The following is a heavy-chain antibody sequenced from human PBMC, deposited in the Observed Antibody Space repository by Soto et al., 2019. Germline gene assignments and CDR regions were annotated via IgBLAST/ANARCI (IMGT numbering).Heavy chain of an antibody. CDR3: ARVIHYDSSGYYGYYYYGMDV. D-gene: IGHD3-22*01. V-gene: IGHV4-31*03. CDR1: GGSISSCGYY. Sequence: SVTLSLTCTVSGGSISSCGYYWSWIRQHPGKGLEWIGYIYYSGSTYYNPSLKSRVTISVDTSKNQFSLKLSSVTAADTAVYYCARVIHYDSSGYYGYYYYGMDVWGQGTTVTVSS. J-gene: IGHJ6*02. CDR2: IYYSGST.